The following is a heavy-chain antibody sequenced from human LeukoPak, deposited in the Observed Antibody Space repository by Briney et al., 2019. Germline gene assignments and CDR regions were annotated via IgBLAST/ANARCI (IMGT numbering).Heavy chain of an antibody. CDR2: IRYDGSNK. D-gene: IGHD3-22*01. Sequence: GGSLRLSCAASGFTFSSYGMHWVRQAPGKGLEWVAFIRYDGSNKYYADSVKGRFTISRDNSKNTLCLQMNSLRAEDTAVYYCACGSDYYDSSGYYCDAFDIWGQGTMVTVSS. V-gene: IGHV3-30*02. CDR3: ACGSDYYDSSGYYCDAFDI. J-gene: IGHJ3*02. CDR1: GFTFSSYG.